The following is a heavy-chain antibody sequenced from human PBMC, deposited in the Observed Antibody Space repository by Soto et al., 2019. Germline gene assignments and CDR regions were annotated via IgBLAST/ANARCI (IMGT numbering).Heavy chain of an antibody. V-gene: IGHV4-59*12. CDR2: IYYSATT. D-gene: IGHD4-17*01. CDR1: GGSISSYY. J-gene: IGHJ4*02. Sequence: SETLSLTCTVSGGSISSYYWSWIRQPPGKGLEWIGYIYYSATTNYNPSLKSRVTISVDRSKNQFSLKLSSVTAADTAVYYCARGVTTVTTFDYWGQGTLVTVSS. CDR3: ARGVTTVTTFDY.